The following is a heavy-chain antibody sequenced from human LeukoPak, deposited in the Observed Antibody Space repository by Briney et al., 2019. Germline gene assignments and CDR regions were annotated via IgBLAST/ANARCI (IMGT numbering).Heavy chain of an antibody. CDR2: IGGSGKDT. J-gene: IGHJ3*01. D-gene: IGHD6-19*01. CDR1: GFTVSAHA. Sequence: GGSLRLSCAASGFTVSAHAMTWVRQAPGKGLERASSIGGSGKDTYFADSVKGRFTIYRDDSRNMVFLQMNSLSRDDTAVYYCARRGGSNGWGAFDVWGQGTTISVSS. V-gene: IGHV3-23*05. CDR3: ARRGGSNGWGAFDV.